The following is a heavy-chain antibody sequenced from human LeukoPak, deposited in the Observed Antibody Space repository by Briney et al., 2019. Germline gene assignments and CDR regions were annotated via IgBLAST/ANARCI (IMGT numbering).Heavy chain of an antibody. CDR2: INHSGST. J-gene: IGHJ2*01. CDR3: ARDRYHYDSSGYRYFDL. Sequence: SETLSLTCAVYGGSFSGYYWSWIRQPPGKGLEWIGEINHSGSTNYNPSLKSRVTMSVDTSKNQFSLKLSSVTAADTAVYYCARDRYHYDSSGYRYFDLWGRGTLVTVSS. V-gene: IGHV4-34*01. CDR1: GGSFSGYY. D-gene: IGHD3-22*01.